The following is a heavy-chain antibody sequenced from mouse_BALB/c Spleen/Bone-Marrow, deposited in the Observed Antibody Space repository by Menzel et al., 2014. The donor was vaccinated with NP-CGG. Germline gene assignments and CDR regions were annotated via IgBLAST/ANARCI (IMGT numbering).Heavy chain of an antibody. J-gene: IGHJ3*01. CDR2: ISYSGST. CDR1: GDSITSGY. CDR3: ARYYGSPWFAY. D-gene: IGHD1-1*01. Sequence: EVKLMESGPSLVKPSQTLSLTCSVTGDSITSGYWNWIRKFPGNKLEYMGYISYSGSTCYNPSLKSRISITRDTSKNQYYLQLNSVTTEDTATYYCARYYGSPWFAYWGQGTLVTVSA. V-gene: IGHV3-8*02.